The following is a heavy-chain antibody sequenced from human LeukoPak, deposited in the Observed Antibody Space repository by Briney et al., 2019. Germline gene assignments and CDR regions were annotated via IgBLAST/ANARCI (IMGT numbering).Heavy chain of an antibody. V-gene: IGHV4-59*01. D-gene: IGHD1-1*01. Sequence: SETLSLTCTVSGVSINSYHWSWIRQPPGRGLEWIGYFYYSGSANYNPSLKSRVTISGDTSKNQFSLKVSSVTVADTAVYYCTRGSWYNFYYYGMDVWGQGTTVTVSS. CDR3: TRGSWYNFYYYGMDV. CDR2: FYYSGSA. CDR1: GVSINSYH. J-gene: IGHJ6*02.